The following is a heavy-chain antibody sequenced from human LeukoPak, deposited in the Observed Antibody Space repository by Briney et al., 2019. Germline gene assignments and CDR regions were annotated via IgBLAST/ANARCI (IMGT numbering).Heavy chain of an antibody. Sequence: SETLSLTCAVSGYSISSGYYWGCIRQPPGKGLEWIGRMYHSESTYYNPSLKSRVTISVDTSKNQFSLKLSSVTAADTAVYYCARQEDGYNFPPDYWGQGTLVTVSS. CDR1: GYSISSGYY. CDR3: ARQEDGYNFPPDY. D-gene: IGHD5-24*01. J-gene: IGHJ4*02. CDR2: MYHSEST. V-gene: IGHV4-38-2*01.